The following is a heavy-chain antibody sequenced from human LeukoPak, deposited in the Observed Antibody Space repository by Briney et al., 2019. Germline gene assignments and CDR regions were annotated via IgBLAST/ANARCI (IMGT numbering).Heavy chain of an antibody. D-gene: IGHD6-19*01. Sequence: SVTVSCKASGGTFSSYAISWVRQAPGQGLEWMGRIIPILGIANYAQKFQGRVTITADKSTSTAYMELSSLRSEDTAVYYCAREPHLRSSGWAFDYWGQGTLVTVSS. CDR2: IIPILGIA. V-gene: IGHV1-69*04. J-gene: IGHJ4*02. CDR3: AREPHLRSSGWAFDY. CDR1: GGTFSSYA.